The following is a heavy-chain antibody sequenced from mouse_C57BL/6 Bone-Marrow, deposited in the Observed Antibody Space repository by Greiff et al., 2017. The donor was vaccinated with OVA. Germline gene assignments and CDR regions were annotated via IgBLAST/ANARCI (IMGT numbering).Heavy chain of an antibody. V-gene: IGHV5-9-1*02. CDR2: ISSGGDYI. CDR1: GFTFSSYA. CDR3: TRLLDAMDY. Sequence: DVMLVESGEGLVKPGGSLKLSCAASGFTFSSYAMSWVRQTPEKRLECVAYISSGGDYIYYADTVKGRFTISRDNARNTLYLQMSSLKSEDTAMYYCTRLLDAMDYWGQGTSVTVSS. D-gene: IGHD2-1*01. J-gene: IGHJ4*01.